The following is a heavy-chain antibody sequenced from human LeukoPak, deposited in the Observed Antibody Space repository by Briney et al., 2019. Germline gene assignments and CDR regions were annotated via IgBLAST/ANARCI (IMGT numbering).Heavy chain of an antibody. CDR2: ISGDGGST. Sequence: PGGSLRLSCAASGFTFDDYAMHWVRQAPGKGLEWVSLISGDGGSTYYADSVKGRFTISRDYSKNSLYLQMNSLRTEDTALYYCAKDLPGHYGSGSYYPDAFDIWGQGTMVTVSS. J-gene: IGHJ3*02. V-gene: IGHV3-43*02. CDR3: AKDLPGHYGSGSYYPDAFDI. CDR1: GFTFDDYA. D-gene: IGHD3-10*01.